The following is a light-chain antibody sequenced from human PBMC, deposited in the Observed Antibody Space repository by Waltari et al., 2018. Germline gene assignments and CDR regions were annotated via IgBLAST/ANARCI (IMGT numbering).Light chain of an antibody. CDR3: QQYDEWPPAYT. V-gene: IGKV3-15*01. J-gene: IGKJ2*01. CDR2: GAA. CDR1: QSVSRT. Sequence: EIVMTQSPDTLSVFPGETATLSCRASQSVSRTVAWYQQKPGQAPRLLVFGAATSDTGVADRCVGRWSGTVYTLTISGLESDDFATYYCQQYDEWPPAYTFGQGTKLEIK.